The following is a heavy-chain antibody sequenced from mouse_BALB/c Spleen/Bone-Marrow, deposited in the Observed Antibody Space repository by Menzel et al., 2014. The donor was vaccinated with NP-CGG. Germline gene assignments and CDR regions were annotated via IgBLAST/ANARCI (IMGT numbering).Heavy chain of an antibody. CDR3: TRSRRAMDY. CDR2: INPSNGGT. D-gene: IGHD2-12*01. Sequence: LVESGAELVKPGASVKLSCKASGYTFTSYYIYWVKQRPGQGLEWIGEINPSNGGTNFNEKFKSKATLTVDKSSSTAYMQLSSLTSGDSAVYYCTRSRRAMDYWGQGTSVTVSS. V-gene: IGHV1S81*02. CDR1: GYTFTSYY. J-gene: IGHJ4*01.